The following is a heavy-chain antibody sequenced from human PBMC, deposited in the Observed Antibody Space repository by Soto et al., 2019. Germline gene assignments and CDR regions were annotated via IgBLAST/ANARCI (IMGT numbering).Heavy chain of an antibody. CDR2: MNPNSGNT. D-gene: IGHD1-1*01. V-gene: IGHV1-8*01. CDR3: ARDKGVGATGH. CDR1: GYTFTSYD. J-gene: IGHJ4*02. Sequence: QVQLVQSGAEVKKPGASVKVSCKASGYTFTSYDINWVRQATGQGLEWMGWMNPNSGNTVYVQKSQGRVTMTRNTSTRTADTELSSLRSEDTAVYCWARDKGVGATGHWGQGTLVTVSS.